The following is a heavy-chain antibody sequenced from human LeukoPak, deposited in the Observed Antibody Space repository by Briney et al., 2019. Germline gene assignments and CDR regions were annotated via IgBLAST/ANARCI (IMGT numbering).Heavy chain of an antibody. V-gene: IGHV1-2*02. CDR2: INPNSGVT. CDR1: GYTFTSYC. J-gene: IGHJ5*02. D-gene: IGHD2-8*02. Sequence: ASVKVSCKASGYTFTSYCMHWVRQAPGQGLEWMGWINPNSGVTNYAQNLQGRVTLTGDTSITTSYMELTGLTSVDTAVYYCGLVAPGNWWFDPWGQGTLVTVSS. CDR3: GLVAPGNWWFDP.